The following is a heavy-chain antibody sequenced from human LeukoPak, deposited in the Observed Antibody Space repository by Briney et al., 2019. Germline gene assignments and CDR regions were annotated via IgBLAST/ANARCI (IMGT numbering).Heavy chain of an antibody. CDR3: ARAVPYYYYMDV. D-gene: IGHD3-10*02. Sequence: ASVKVSCKASGYTFTSYGISWVRQAPGQGLEWMGWISAYNGNTNYAQKLQGRVTMTRDTSISTAYMELSRLRSDDTAVYYCARAVPYYYYMDVWGKGTTVTVSS. V-gene: IGHV1-18*01. J-gene: IGHJ6*03. CDR1: GYTFTSYG. CDR2: ISAYNGNT.